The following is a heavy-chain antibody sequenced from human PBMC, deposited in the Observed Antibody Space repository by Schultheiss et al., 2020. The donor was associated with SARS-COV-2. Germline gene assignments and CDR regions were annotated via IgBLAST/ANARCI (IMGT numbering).Heavy chain of an antibody. D-gene: IGHD6-19*01. V-gene: IGHV1-2*04. CDR3: ARDPLYSSGWAPWYYYGMDV. Sequence: ASVKVSCKVSGYTLTELSMHWVRQAPGKGLEWMGWINPNSGGTNYAQKFQGWVTLTRDTSTSTVYMELNSLGAEDTAVYYCARDPLYSSGWAPWYYYGMDVWGQGTTVTVSS. J-gene: IGHJ6*02. CDR2: INPNSGGT. CDR1: GYTLTELS.